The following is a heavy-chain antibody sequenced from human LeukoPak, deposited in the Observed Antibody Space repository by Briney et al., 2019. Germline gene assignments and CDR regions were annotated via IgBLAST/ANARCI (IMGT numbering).Heavy chain of an antibody. D-gene: IGHD3-22*01. CDR2: IKSKTDGGTT. V-gene: IGHV3-15*01. Sequence: PGGSLRLSCVASGFTFSTYVMSWVRQAPGKGLEWVGRIKSKTDGGTTDYAAPVKGRFTISRDDSKNTLYLQMNSLKTEDTAVYYCTTDPGITMTIIDYWGQGTLVTVSS. J-gene: IGHJ4*02. CDR3: TTDPGITMTIIDY. CDR1: GFTFSTYV.